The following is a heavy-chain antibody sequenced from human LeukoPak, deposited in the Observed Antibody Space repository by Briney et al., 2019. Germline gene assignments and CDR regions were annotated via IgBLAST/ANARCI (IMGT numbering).Heavy chain of an antibody. CDR2: IIPIFGTA. D-gene: IGHD5-18*01. CDR1: GGTFSSYA. J-gene: IGHJ4*02. Sequence: SVKVSCKASGGTFSSYAISWVRQAPGQGLGWMGGIIPIFGTANYAQKFQGRVTITADESTRTAYMELSSLRSEDTAVYYCAIVPGVDTAMVDFDYWGQGTLVTVSS. CDR3: AIVPGVDTAMVDFDY. V-gene: IGHV1-69*13.